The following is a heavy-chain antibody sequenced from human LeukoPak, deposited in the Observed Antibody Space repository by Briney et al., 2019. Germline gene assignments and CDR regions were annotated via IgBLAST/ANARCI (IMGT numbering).Heavy chain of an antibody. Sequence: PSETLSLTCAVYGGSFSGYYWGWIRQPPGKGLECIGEINHSGGANYKPSLKSRVTTSADASKNQFSSKVRSVTAADTAVYYCAGKVRVDDSYYVDVWDKGTTVTVSS. CDR3: AGKVRVDDSYYVDV. V-gene: IGHV4-34*01. D-gene: IGHD3-3*01. CDR2: INHSGGA. J-gene: IGHJ6*03. CDR1: GGSFSGYY.